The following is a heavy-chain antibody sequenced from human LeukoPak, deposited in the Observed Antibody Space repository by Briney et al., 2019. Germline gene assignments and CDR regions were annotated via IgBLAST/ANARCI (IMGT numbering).Heavy chain of an antibody. CDR3: AREGSPVAGLGYFQH. V-gene: IGHV3-66*01. Sequence: PSETLSLTCTVSGGSISSGGYYWSWIRQHPGKGLEWVSVIYSGGSTYYADSVKGRFTISRDNSKNTLYLQMNSLRAEDTAVYYCAREGSPVAGLGYFQHWGQGTLVTVSS. CDR1: GGSISSGGYY. CDR2: IYSGGST. D-gene: IGHD6-19*01. J-gene: IGHJ1*01.